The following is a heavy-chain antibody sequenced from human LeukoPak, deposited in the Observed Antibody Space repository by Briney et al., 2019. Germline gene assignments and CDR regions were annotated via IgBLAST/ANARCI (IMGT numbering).Heavy chain of an antibody. Sequence: ASVKVSCKASGGTFSSYAISWVRQAPGRGLEWMGRIIPILGIANYAQKFQGRVTITAEKSTSTAYMELSSLRSEDTAVYYCARLLSFWFDPWGQGTLVTVSS. CDR1: GGTFSSYA. V-gene: IGHV1-69*04. CDR3: ARLLSFWFDP. J-gene: IGHJ5*02. D-gene: IGHD2-2*01. CDR2: IIPILGIA.